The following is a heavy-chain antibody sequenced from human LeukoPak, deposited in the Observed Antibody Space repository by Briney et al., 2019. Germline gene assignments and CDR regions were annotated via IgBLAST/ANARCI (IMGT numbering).Heavy chain of an antibody. CDR1: GFTVSSNC. CDR3: ARYYYDSSGYYYYYFQH. V-gene: IGHV3-66*01. J-gene: IGHJ1*01. CDR2: IYSGGST. D-gene: IGHD3-22*01. Sequence: GGSLRLSCAASGFTVSSNCMSWVRQAPGKGLEWVSVIYSGGSTYYADSVKGRFTISRDNSKNTLYLQMNSLRAEDTAVYYCARYYYDSSGYYYYYFQHWGQGTLVTVSS.